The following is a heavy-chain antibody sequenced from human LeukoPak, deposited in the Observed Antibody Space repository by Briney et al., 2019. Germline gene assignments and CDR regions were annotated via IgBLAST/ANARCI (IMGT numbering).Heavy chain of an antibody. CDR1: GFTFGDYA. CDR2: INHSGST. Sequence: GSLRLSCTASGFTFGDYAMSWVRQPPGKGLEWIGEINHSGSTNYNPSLKSRVTISVDTSKNQFSLKLSSVTAADTAVYYCARLQFVYYFDYWGQGTLATVSS. J-gene: IGHJ4*02. V-gene: IGHV4-34*01. D-gene: IGHD2-21*01. CDR3: ARLQFVYYFDY.